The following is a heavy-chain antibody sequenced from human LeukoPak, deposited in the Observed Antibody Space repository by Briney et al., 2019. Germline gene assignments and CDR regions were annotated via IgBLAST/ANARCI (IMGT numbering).Heavy chain of an antibody. J-gene: IGHJ6*02. V-gene: IGHV3-11*01. CDR2: ISSGSTI. D-gene: IGHD3-3*01. Sequence: GGSLRLSCAASGFTFSDYYMSWIRQAPGKGLEWVSYISSGSTIYYADSVKGRFTISRDNAKNSLYLQMNSLRAEDTAVYYCARGTSITIFGVATPPMDVWGQGTTVTVSS. CDR1: GFTFSDYY. CDR3: ARGTSITIFGVATPPMDV.